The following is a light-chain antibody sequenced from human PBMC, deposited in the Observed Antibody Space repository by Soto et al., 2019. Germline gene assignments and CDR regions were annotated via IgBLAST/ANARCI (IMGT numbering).Light chain of an antibody. CDR3: QQYHSYPWT. Sequence: DIQMTQSPSILSASVGDRVTVTCRASQGISSWLAWFQQMPGKAPNLLIYKASNLQSGVPSRFSGSGSGTDFTLTITSLQPDDFATYYCQQYHSYPWTFGQGTRVDVK. J-gene: IGKJ1*01. CDR1: QGISSW. V-gene: IGKV1-5*03. CDR2: KAS.